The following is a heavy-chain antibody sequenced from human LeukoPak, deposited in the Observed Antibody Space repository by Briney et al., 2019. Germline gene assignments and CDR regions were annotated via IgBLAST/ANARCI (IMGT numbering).Heavy chain of an antibody. CDR3: ARVKDVNDDITFQH. J-gene: IGHJ1*01. Sequence: GGSLRLSCAASGFTFDDYAMHWVRQAPGKGLEWVSGISWNSGSIGYADSVKGRFTISRDNAKNSLFLQMNSLRVDDTAVYYCARVKDVNDDITFQHWGQGALVTVSS. CDR1: GFTFDDYA. D-gene: IGHD3-16*01. CDR2: ISWNSGSI. V-gene: IGHV3-9*01.